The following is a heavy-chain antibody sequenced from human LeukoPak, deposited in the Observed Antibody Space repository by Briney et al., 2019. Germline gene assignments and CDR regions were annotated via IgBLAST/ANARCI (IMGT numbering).Heavy chain of an antibody. CDR1: GFTFFSTSE. D-gene: IGHD1-26*01. CDR2: ISGSGNTI. Sequence: GGSLRLSCVVSGFTFFSTSEMNWVRQAPGKGLEWVSYISGSGNTIYYADSVKGRFTISRDNAKNSLYLQMNSLSAEDTAVYYCARGELYSGSYYFDYWGQGTLVTVSS. J-gene: IGHJ4*02. CDR3: ARGELYSGSYYFDY. V-gene: IGHV3-48*03.